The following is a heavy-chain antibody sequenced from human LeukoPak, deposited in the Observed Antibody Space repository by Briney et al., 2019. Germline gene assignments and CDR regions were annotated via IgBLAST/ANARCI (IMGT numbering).Heavy chain of an antibody. CDR3: ARDRGPDYVWGSVDY. Sequence: GGSLRLSCAASGFTFSSYAMHWVRQAPGKGLEWVSYISSSSSTIYYADSVKGRFTISRDNAKNSLYLQMNSLRAEDTAVYYCARDRGPDYVWGSVDYWGQGTLVTVSS. CDR1: GFTFSSYA. CDR2: ISSSSSTI. V-gene: IGHV3-48*01. D-gene: IGHD3-16*01. J-gene: IGHJ4*02.